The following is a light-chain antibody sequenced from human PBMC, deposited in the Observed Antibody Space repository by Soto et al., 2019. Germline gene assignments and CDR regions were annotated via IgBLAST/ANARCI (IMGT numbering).Light chain of an antibody. CDR1: QTFSNSF. CDR2: GAS. J-gene: IGKJ5*01. Sequence: EIGLKNSPCALALCQGERATLSCRASQTFSNSFLSWFQQIPGQAPRLLIYGASMRATGIPDRFSGSGSGTDFTLTISRLEPDDFAVYYCQQCGSSSTFCQVTLLE. CDR3: QQCGSSST. V-gene: IGKV3-20*01.